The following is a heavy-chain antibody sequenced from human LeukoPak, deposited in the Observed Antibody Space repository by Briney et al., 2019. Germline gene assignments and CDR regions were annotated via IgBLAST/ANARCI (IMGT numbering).Heavy chain of an antibody. D-gene: IGHD1-26*01. CDR2: ISSSSSYI. CDR3: ARDLAVGATGFDP. J-gene: IGHJ5*02. V-gene: IGHV3-21*01. Sequence: GGSLRLSCAASGFTFSSYRMNWVRQAPGKGLEWVSSISSSSSYIYYADSVKGRFTISRDNAKNSLYLQMNSLRAEDTAVYYCARDLAVGATGFDPWGQGTLVTVSS. CDR1: GFTFSSYR.